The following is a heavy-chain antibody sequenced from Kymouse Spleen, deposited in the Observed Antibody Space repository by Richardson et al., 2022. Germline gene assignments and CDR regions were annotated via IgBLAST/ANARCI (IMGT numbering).Heavy chain of an antibody. D-gene: IGHD6-13*01. CDR3: ATRIAAAGTGWFDP. J-gene: IGHJ5*02. V-gene: IGHV4-39*01. CDR1: GGSISSSSYY. Sequence: QLQLQESGPGLVKPSETLSLTCTVSGGSISSSSYYWGWIRQPPGKGLEWIGSIYYSGSTYYNPSLKSRVTISVDTSKNQFSLKLSSVTAADTAVYYCATRIAAAGTGWFDPWGQGTLVTVSS. CDR2: IYYSGST.